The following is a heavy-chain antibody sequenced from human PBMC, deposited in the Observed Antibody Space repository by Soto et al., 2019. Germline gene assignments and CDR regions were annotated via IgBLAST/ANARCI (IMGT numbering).Heavy chain of an antibody. CDR1: GGSISSYY. Sequence: SSETLSLTCTVSGGSISSYYWIWIRQPPGKGLEWIGYIYYSGSTNYNPSLKSRVTISVDTSKNQFSLKLSSVTAADTAVYYCARRYGVYFDYWGQGTLVTVSS. CDR2: IYYSGST. V-gene: IGHV4-59*08. J-gene: IGHJ4*02. CDR3: ARRYGVYFDY. D-gene: IGHD4-17*01.